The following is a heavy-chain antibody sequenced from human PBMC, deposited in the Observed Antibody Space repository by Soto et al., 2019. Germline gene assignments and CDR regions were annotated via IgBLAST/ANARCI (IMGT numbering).Heavy chain of an antibody. CDR1: GYTFTSYG. Sequence: QVQLVQSGAEVKKPGASVKVSCKASGYTFTSYGISWVRQAPGQGLEWMGWISAYNGNTNYAQKLQGSVTMTTDTSTSTAYMELRSLRSDATAVYYCAREYSSSWYPGSFAPWGQGTLVTVSS. J-gene: IGHJ5*02. D-gene: IGHD6-13*01. CDR3: AREYSSSWYPGSFAP. CDR2: ISAYNGNT. V-gene: IGHV1-18*01.